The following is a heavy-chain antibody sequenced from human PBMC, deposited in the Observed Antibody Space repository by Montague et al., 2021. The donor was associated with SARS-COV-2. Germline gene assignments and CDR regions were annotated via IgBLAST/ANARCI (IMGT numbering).Heavy chain of an antibody. V-gene: IGHV3-30-3*01. CDR2: ISYDGSNK. D-gene: IGHD3-9*01. CDR3: ARDPFYYDILTGYIYPAYYYYYGMDV. J-gene: IGHJ6*02. Sequence: SLRLSCAASGFTFSSYAMHWVRQAPGKGLEWVAVISYDGSNKYYADFVKGRFTISRDNSKNTLYLQMNSLRAEDTAVYYCARDPFYYDILTGYIYPAYYYYYGMDVWGQGTTVTVSS. CDR1: GFTFSSYA.